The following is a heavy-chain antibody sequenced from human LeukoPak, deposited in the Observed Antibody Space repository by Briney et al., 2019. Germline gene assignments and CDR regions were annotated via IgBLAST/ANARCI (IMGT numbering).Heavy chain of an antibody. V-gene: IGHV4-30-2*01. CDR1: GDSISSGGYS. CDR3: ARARGSGSYYVYNYFDY. D-gene: IGHD3-10*01. J-gene: IGHJ4*02. CDR2: IYHSGST. Sequence: SETLSLTCAVSGDSISSGGYSWSWIRQPPGKGLEWIGYIYHSGSTYYNPSLKSRVTMSVDRSKNQFSLRLSSVTAADTAVYYCARARGSGSYYVYNYFDYWGQGTLVTVSS.